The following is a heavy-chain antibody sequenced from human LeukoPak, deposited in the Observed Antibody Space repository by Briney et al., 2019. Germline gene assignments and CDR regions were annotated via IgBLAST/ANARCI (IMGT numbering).Heavy chain of an antibody. CDR3: ARDGGYVGGY. CDR1: GFTFSSYT. V-gene: IGHV3-30-3*01. J-gene: IGHJ4*02. Sequence: GGSLRLSCAASGFTFSSYTMHWVRQAPGKGLEWVAVISYDGGNKYYADSVKGRFTISRDNSKNTLYLQMNSLRAQDSAVYYCARDGGYVGGYWGQGTLVTVSS. CDR2: ISYDGGNK. D-gene: IGHD5-12*01.